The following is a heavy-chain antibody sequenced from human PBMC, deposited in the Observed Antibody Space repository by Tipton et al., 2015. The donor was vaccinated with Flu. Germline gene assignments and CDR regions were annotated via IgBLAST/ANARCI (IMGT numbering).Heavy chain of an antibody. D-gene: IGHD6-13*01. Sequence: SLRLSCAASGFTFSSFWMSWVRQAPGKGLEWVANIKQDGSDKYYLDSVKGRSTISRDNAKNSLFLQMNSLRAEDTAVYYCVRAVAAAGSYWGQGTLVTVSS. CDR3: VRAVAAAGSY. J-gene: IGHJ4*02. CDR2: IKQDGSDK. CDR1: GFTFSSFW. V-gene: IGHV3-7*01.